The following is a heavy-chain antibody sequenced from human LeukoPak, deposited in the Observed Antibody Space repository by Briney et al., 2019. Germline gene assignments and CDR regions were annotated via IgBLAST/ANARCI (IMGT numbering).Heavy chain of an antibody. CDR3: ARGRVTMVRGVKTLNWFDP. CDR1: GGTFSSYA. D-gene: IGHD3-10*01. CDR2: MNPNSGNT. V-gene: IGHV1-8*02. Sequence: ASVKVSCKASGGTFSSYAISWVRQATGQGLEWMGWMNPNSGNTGYAQKFQGRVTMTRNTSISTAYMELSSLRSEDTAVYYCARGRVTMVRGVKTLNWFDPWGQGTLVTVSS. J-gene: IGHJ5*02.